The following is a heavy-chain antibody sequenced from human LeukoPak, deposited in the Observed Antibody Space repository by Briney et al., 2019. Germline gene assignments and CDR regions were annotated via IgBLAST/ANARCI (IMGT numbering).Heavy chain of an antibody. V-gene: IGHV3-30*04. D-gene: IGHD2-2*01. J-gene: IGHJ6*02. CDR2: ISYDGSNK. CDR1: GFTFSSYA. Sequence: GGSLRLSCAASGFTFSSYAMHWVRQAPGKGLEWVAVISYDGSNKYYADSVKGRFTISRDNSKNTLYLQMNSLRAEDTAVYYCARAFYQNGMDVWGQGTTVTVSS. CDR3: ARAFYQNGMDV.